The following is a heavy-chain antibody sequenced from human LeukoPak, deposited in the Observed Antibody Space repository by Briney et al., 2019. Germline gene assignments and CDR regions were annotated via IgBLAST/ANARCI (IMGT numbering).Heavy chain of an antibody. D-gene: IGHD1-26*01. CDR2: ISGSGGST. J-gene: IGHJ4*02. V-gene: IGHV3-23*01. Sequence: PGGSLRLSCAASGFTFSSYAMSWVRQAPGEGLEWVSAISGSGGSTYYADSVKGRFTISRDNSKNTLYLQMNSLRAEDTAVYYCAKDKSGSYYGHYFDYWGQGTLVTVSS. CDR1: GFTFSSYA. CDR3: AKDKSGSYYGHYFDY.